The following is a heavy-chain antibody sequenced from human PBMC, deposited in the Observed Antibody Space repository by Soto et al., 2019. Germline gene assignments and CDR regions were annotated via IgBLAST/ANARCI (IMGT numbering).Heavy chain of an antibody. V-gene: IGHV2-5*01. Sequence: QITLKESGPTLLKPTQTLTLTCTFSGLSLRTSGVGVGWIRQAPGKALEWLALISWNDDKRYSPSLKNGLTITKDTSRNQVVLTMTNMDPVDTATYYCVHSRRHYDTNGYYYVFDYWGQGTRVTVSS. CDR3: VHSRRHYDTNGYYYVFDY. CDR2: ISWNDDK. D-gene: IGHD3-22*01. J-gene: IGHJ4*02. CDR1: GLSLRTSGVG.